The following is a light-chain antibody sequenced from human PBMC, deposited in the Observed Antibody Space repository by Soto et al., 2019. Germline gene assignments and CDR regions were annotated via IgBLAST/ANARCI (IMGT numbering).Light chain of an antibody. J-gene: IGLJ3*02. CDR3: SSYTTTTRL. Sequence: QSALTQPASVSGSPGQSITISCTGTSSDIGSNNYVSWFQQRPGKAPTLIIYEVSNRPSGVSNHFSGPKSGNTASLTISGLLPEDEAEYYCSSYTTTTRLFGGGTKLTVL. V-gene: IGLV2-14*01. CDR2: EVS. CDR1: SSDIGSNNY.